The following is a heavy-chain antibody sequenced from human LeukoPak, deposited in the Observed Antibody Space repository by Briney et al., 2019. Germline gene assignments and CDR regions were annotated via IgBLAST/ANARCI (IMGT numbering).Heavy chain of an antibody. D-gene: IGHD1-26*01. Sequence: GGSLRLSCAASGFTFSSYGMSWVRQAPGKGLEWVSTIIDSGNSIYYADSVEGRFTISRDNSKDTLYLQMDSLRAGDTAVYYCAKDPIFSGSYGVFDSWGQGTLVTVSS. CDR2: IIDSGNSI. V-gene: IGHV3-23*01. CDR3: AKDPIFSGSYGVFDS. CDR1: GFTFSSYG. J-gene: IGHJ4*02.